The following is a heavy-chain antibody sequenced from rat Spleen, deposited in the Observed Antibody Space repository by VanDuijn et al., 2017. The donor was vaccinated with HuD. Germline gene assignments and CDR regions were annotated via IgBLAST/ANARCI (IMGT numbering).Heavy chain of an antibody. J-gene: IGHJ3*01. D-gene: IGHD4-3*01. V-gene: IGHV5-7*01. Sequence: EVQLMESGGGLVQPGRSMKLSCAASGLSFSDHAMAWVRQFPKKGLEWVAIILYDGSGTFHPDSVRGRFTISRDDSKSTLYLQMDSLRSEETATYYCTSPYNSGQKFPFAYWGQGTLVTVSS. CDR3: TSPYNSGQKFPFAY. CDR2: ILYDGSGT. CDR1: GLSFSDHA.